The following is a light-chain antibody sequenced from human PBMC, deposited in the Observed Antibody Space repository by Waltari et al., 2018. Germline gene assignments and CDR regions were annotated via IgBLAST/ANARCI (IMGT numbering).Light chain of an antibody. V-gene: IGLV2-8*01. J-gene: IGLJ1*01. Sequence: QSALTQPPSASGSPGQSVPISCTGTSRDVGAYAYVSWYQQYPGNAPRLLIYEVRKRPSGVPDRFSGSKSGNTASLTVSGLQAEDEADYYCSSYGGSDSYVFGSGTKVTV. CDR1: SRDVGAYAY. CDR3: SSYGGSDSYV. CDR2: EVR.